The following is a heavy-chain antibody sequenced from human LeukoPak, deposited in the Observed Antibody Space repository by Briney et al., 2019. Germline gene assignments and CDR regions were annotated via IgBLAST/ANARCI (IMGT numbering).Heavy chain of an antibody. V-gene: IGHV1-24*01. Sequence: SVKVSCKASGGTFSSYAISWVRQAPGKGLEWMGGFDPEDGETIYAQKFQGRVTMTEDTSTDTAYMELSSLRSEDTAVYYCATVMGVATYFDYWGQGTLVTVPS. CDR1: GGTFSSYA. CDR3: ATVMGVATYFDY. J-gene: IGHJ4*02. CDR2: FDPEDGET. D-gene: IGHD2-8*01.